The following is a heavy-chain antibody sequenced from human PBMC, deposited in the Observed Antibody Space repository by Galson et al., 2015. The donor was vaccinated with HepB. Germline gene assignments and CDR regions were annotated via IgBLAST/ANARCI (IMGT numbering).Heavy chain of an antibody. D-gene: IGHD3-3*01. J-gene: IGHJ4*02. CDR3: ARRVVYRGFTIFGVVKPGRYYFDY. Sequence: SLRLSCAASGFTFSSYWMSWVRQAPGKGLEWVANIKQDGSEKYYVDSVKGRFTISRDNAKNSLYLQMNSLRAEDTAVYYCARRVVYRGFTIFGVVKPGRYYFDYWGQGTLVTVSS. CDR2: IKQDGSEK. V-gene: IGHV3-7*01. CDR1: GFTFSSYW.